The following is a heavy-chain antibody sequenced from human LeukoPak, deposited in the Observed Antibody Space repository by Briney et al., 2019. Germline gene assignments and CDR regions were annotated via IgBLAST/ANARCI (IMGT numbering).Heavy chain of an antibody. D-gene: IGHD3-16*02. CDR2: ITSSGTYI. CDR1: GFTFNNYN. J-gene: IGHJ3*02. V-gene: IGHV3-21*01. Sequence: GGSLRLSCAASGFTFNNYNMNWVRQAPGKALEWVSSITSSGTYIFYADSVKGRFTISRDNAKNSLYLQMNSLRAEDTAVYYCARDNPYRYDYVWGSYRYTDSPDAFDIWGQGTMVTVSS. CDR3: ARDNPYRYDYVWGSYRYTDSPDAFDI.